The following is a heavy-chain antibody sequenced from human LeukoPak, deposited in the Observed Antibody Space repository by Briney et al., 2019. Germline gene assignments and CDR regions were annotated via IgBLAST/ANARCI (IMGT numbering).Heavy chain of an antibody. CDR2: MNPNSGNT. J-gene: IGHJ3*02. D-gene: IGHD3-3*01. CDR1: GYTFTSYD. Sequence: ASVTVSCNASGYTFTSYDINWVRQATGQGLEWMGGMNPNSGNTGYAQKFQGRVTITSNTSISTPSMALSSLRSEDTAVYCCARGGYDFWSGWGAFDSWGQGTMVTVSS. CDR3: ARGGYDFWSGWGAFDS. V-gene: IGHV1-8*03.